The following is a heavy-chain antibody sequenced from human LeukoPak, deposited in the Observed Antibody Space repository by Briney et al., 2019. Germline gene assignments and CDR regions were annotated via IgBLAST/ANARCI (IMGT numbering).Heavy chain of an antibody. J-gene: IGHJ4*02. Sequence: GGSLRLSCAASGFTFSSYAMHWVRQAPGKGLEWVSGISWNSGSIGYADSVKGRFTISRDNAKNSLYLQMNSLRAEDTALYYCARRAAARCFDYWGQGTLVTVSS. V-gene: IGHV3-9*01. CDR2: ISWNSGSI. CDR3: ARRAAARCFDY. D-gene: IGHD6-6*01. CDR1: GFTFSSYA.